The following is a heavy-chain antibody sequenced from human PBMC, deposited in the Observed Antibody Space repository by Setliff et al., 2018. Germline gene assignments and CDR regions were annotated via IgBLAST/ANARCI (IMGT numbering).Heavy chain of an antibody. D-gene: IGHD3-3*01. J-gene: IGHJ5*02. Sequence: VASVKVSCKASGGTFSSYAISWVRQAPGQGLEWMGGIIPIFGTANYAQKFQGRVTITADESTSTAYMELSSLRSEDTAVYYCARDTYIGDFWSGYYIQGRFDPWGQGTLVTVSS. CDR3: ARDTYIGDFWSGYYIQGRFDP. V-gene: IGHV1-69*13. CDR1: GGTFSSYA. CDR2: IIPIFGTA.